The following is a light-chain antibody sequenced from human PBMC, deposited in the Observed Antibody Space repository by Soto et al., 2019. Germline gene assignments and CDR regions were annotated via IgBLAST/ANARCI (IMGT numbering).Light chain of an antibody. Sequence: SYELTQPPSVSVSPGQTASITCSGDKLGDKYACWYQQKPGQSPVVVIYEDNKRPSGIPERFSGSNSGNTATLTISGTQAMDEADYYCQTWVSSTAVFGGGTKLTVL. J-gene: IGLJ2*01. V-gene: IGLV3-1*01. CDR1: KLGDKY. CDR3: QTWVSSTAV. CDR2: EDN.